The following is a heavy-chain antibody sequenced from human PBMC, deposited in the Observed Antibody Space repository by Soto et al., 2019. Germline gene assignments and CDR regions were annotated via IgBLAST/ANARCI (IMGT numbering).Heavy chain of an antibody. D-gene: IGHD6-25*01. CDR1: GGTFSSYA. Sequence: ASVKVSCKASGGTFSSYAISWVRQAPGQGLEWMGGIIPIFGTANYAQKFQGRVTITADESTSTAYMELSSLRSEDTAVYYCASERPNYYYYGMDVWGQGTTVTVSS. V-gene: IGHV1-69*13. J-gene: IGHJ6*02. CDR3: ASERPNYYYYGMDV. CDR2: IIPIFGTA.